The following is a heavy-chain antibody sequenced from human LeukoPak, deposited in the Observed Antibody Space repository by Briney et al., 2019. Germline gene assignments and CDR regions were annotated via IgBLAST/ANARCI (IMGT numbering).Heavy chain of an antibody. CDR2: ISGSGGST. J-gene: IGHJ4*02. CDR1: GFTFSSYA. Sequence: PGGSLRLSCAASGFTFSSYAMSWVRQAPGKGLEWVSAISGSGGSTYYADSVKGRFTISRDNSKNTLYLQMNSLRAEDTAVYYCAKDWYYYGSGSSFDYWGQGTLVTVSS. D-gene: IGHD3-10*01. V-gene: IGHV3-23*01. CDR3: AKDWYYYGSGSSFDY.